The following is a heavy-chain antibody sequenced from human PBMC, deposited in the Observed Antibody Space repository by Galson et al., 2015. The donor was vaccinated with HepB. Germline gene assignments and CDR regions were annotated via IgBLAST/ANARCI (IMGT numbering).Heavy chain of an antibody. V-gene: IGHV3-7*03. J-gene: IGHJ4*02. Sequence: SLRLSCAASGFSISDSWMNWVCQAPGRGLEWVAIIRPDINEKYYVDSVKGRFTISGDIAKNSLYLQMNSLRAEDTAIYYCVRDYPTPPYWGQGTLVTVSA. CDR1: GFSISDSW. CDR3: VRDYPTPPY. CDR2: IRPDINEK.